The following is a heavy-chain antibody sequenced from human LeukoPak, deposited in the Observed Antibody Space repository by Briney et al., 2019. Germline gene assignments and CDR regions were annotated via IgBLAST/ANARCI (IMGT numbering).Heavy chain of an antibody. CDR3: ARSRIAVTKGGFFPNYYFDY. V-gene: IGHV1-2*06. CDR1: GYTFTGYY. Sequence: GASVKVSCKASGYTFTGYYMHWVRQAPGQGLEWMGRINPNSGGTNYAQKFQGRVTMTRDTSISTAYMELSRLRSDDTAVYYCARSRIAVTKGGFFPNYYFDYWGQGTLVTVSS. CDR2: INPNSGGT. J-gene: IGHJ4*02. D-gene: IGHD6-19*01.